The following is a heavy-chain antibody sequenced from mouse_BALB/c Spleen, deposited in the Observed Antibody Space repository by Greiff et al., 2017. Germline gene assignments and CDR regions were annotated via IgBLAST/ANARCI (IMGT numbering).Heavy chain of an antibody. Sequence: EVQLVESGGGLVQPGGSLKLSCAASGFTFSSYGMSWVRQTPDKRLELVATINSNGGSTYYPDSVKGRFTISRDNAKNTLYLQMSSLKSEDTAMYYCGNGDYFDYWGQGTTLTVSS. D-gene: IGHD1-1*02. CDR2: INSNGGST. CDR3: GNGDYFDY. CDR1: GFTFSSYG. J-gene: IGHJ2*01. V-gene: IGHV5-6-3*01.